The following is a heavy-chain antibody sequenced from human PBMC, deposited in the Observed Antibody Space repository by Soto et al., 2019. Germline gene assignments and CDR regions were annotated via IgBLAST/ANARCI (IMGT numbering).Heavy chain of an antibody. CDR2: IGKAGDT. V-gene: IGHV3-13*04. D-gene: IGHD6-13*01. CDR1: GFTFSNYD. Sequence: XXSLRLSFAASGFTFSNYDMHWVRQGRGKGLEWVSGIGKAGDTYYVGSVRGRLTTSRENAKNSLYLQMHSLRAGDTAVYYCARGAATGFDYWGQGTLVTVSS. CDR3: ARGAATGFDY. J-gene: IGHJ4*02.